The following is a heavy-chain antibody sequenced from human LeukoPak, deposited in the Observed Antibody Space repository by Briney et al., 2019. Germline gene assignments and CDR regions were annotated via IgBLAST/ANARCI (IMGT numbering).Heavy chain of an antibody. V-gene: IGHV7-4-1*02. CDR1: GYTFTSYA. Sequence: ASVKVSCKSSGYTFTSYAMNWVRQAPGQGLEWVGWINTNTGNPTYAQGFTGRFVFSLDTSVSTAYLQISSLKAEDTAVYYCASPPPGIAAGVPVGYYGMDVWGQGTTVTVSS. CDR2: INTNTGNP. CDR3: ASPPPGIAAGVPVGYYGMDV. D-gene: IGHD6-13*01. J-gene: IGHJ6*02.